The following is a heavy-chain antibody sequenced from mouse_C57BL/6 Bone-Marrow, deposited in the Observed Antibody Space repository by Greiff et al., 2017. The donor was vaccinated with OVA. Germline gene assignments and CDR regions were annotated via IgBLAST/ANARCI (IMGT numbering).Heavy chain of an antibody. D-gene: IGHD1-1*01. J-gene: IGHJ2*01. CDR3: AGRNGSFFDY. Sequence: EVQVVESGGGLVKPGGSLKLSCAASGFTFSSYTMSWVRQTPEKRLEWVATISGGGGNTYYPDSVKGRFTISRDNAKNTLYLQLSSLRSEDTALYYCAGRNGSFFDYWGQGTTLTVSS. V-gene: IGHV5-9*01. CDR1: GFTFSSYT. CDR2: ISGGGGNT.